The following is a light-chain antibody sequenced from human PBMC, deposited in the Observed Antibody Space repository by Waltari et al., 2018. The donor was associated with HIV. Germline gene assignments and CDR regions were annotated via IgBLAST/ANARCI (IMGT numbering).Light chain of an antibody. CDR2: GAS. CDR1: QSVSSY. V-gene: IGKV3-11*01. CDR3: HQRSNWPIT. Sequence: EIVLTQSPATLSLSPGEGATISCRASQSVSSYLAWYQQKPGQAPRLLIYGASSRATGIPARFSGSGSGTDFTLTISSLEPGDFGVYYCHQRSNWPITFGQGTRLEIK. J-gene: IGKJ5*01.